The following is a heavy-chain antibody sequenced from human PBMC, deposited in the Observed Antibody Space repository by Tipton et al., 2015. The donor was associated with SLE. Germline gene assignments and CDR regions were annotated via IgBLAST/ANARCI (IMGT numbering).Heavy chain of an antibody. Sequence: SLRLSCAASGFTFSSYAMSWVRQAPGKGLEWVSSISSSSSYIYYADSVKGRFTISRDNAKNSLYLQMNSLRVDDTAVYYCARDLSFHSRGGAFDIWGKGTMVTVSS. CDR1: GFTFSSYA. CDR2: ISSSSSYI. CDR3: ARDLSFHSRGGAFDI. D-gene: IGHD6-13*01. J-gene: IGHJ3*02. V-gene: IGHV3-21*04.